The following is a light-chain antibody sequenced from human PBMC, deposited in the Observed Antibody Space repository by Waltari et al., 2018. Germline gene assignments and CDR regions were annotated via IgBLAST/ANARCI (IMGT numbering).Light chain of an antibody. CDR1: SSNIGSHS. V-gene: IGLV1-44*01. CDR2: SND. J-gene: IGLJ3*02. Sequence: QSVLTQPPSASGNPGPRLTISCSGSSSNIGSHSLNWYQQFPGTAPKLLMYSNDQRPSGVSDRFSGSKSGTSASLAISGLQSEDEADYFCAARDDSLSGQVFGGGTKLTVL. CDR3: AARDDSLSGQV.